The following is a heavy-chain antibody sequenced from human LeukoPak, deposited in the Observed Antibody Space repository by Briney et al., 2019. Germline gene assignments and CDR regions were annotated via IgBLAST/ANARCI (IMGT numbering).Heavy chain of an antibody. CDR1: GGSISSYY. CDR2: LYYSGST. D-gene: IGHD3-10*01. Sequence: SETLSLTCTVSGGSISSYYWSWIRQPPGKGLEGIGYLYYSGSTNSNPSLKSRVTMSVDTSKNQLTLKLRSVTAADTAVYYCARGGSGISNAFDIWGQGTMVTVSS. CDR3: ARGGSGISNAFDI. V-gene: IGHV4-59*01. J-gene: IGHJ3*02.